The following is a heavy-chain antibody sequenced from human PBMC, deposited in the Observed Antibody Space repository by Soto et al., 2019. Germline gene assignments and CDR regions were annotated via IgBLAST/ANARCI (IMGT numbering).Heavy chain of an antibody. CDR1: VGAFTNDI. CDR3: SRDSPIGSTFSGYDAIDY. D-gene: IGHD5-12*01. J-gene: IGHJ4*02. CDR2: IIPLLDIT. Sequence: QVQLVQSGAEVKKPGSSVKVSCKASVGAFTNDIITWVRQAPGQGLEWMGRIIPLLDITNYAQKFQGRVTITADKSTSTAYMELNSLLSEDTAVYDCSRDSPIGSTFSGYDAIDYWGQGTLVTVSS. V-gene: IGHV1-69*08.